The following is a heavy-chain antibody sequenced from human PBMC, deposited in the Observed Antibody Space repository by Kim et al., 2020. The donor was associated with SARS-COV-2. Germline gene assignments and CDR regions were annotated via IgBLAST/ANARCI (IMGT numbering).Heavy chain of an antibody. D-gene: IGHD6-19*01. CDR1: GITVSGNY. CDR2: MYGDGSS. V-gene: IGHV3-66*02. J-gene: IGHJ2*01. Sequence: GGSLRLSCAASGITVSGNYMTWVRQAPGKGLEWVSVMYGDGSSDYADSVKGRFSISRDTSRDTVYLQMNSVSAEDTAVYYCATRSSGWNSWYFDLWGRGTLVTVSS. CDR3: ATRSSGWNSWYFDL.